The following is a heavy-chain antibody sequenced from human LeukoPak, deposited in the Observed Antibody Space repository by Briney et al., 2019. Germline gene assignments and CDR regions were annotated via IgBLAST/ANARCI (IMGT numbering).Heavy chain of an antibody. CDR3: AKRGGLSFGEFDY. V-gene: IGHV3-23*01. J-gene: IGHJ4*02. CDR2: FSGSGGST. Sequence: GGSLRLSCAASGFTFSSYAMSWVRQAPGKGLEWVSAFSGSGGSTYYAGSVKGRFTISRDNSKNTLYLQMDSLRAEDTAVYYCAKRGGLSFGEFDYWGQGTLVTVSS. D-gene: IGHD3-10*01. CDR1: GFTFSSYA.